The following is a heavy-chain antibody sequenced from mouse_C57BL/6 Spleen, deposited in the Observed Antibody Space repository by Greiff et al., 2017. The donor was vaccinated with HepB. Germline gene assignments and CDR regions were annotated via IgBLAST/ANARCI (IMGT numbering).Heavy chain of an antibody. CDR2: IYPGDGDT. V-gene: IGHV1-82*01. CDR3: ARGPYYSNDGYFDV. CDR1: GYAFSSSW. Sequence: QVQLQQSGPELVKPGASVKISCKASGYAFSSSWMNWVKQRPGKGLEWIGRIYPGDGDTNYNGKFKGKATLTADKSSSTAYMQLSSLTSEDSAVYFCARGPYYSNDGYFDVWGTGTTVTVSS. J-gene: IGHJ1*03. D-gene: IGHD2-5*01.